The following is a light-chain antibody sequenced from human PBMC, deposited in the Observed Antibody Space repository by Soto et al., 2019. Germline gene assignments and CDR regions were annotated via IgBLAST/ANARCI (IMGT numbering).Light chain of an antibody. Sequence: EIVLTQCPGTLSLSPGESATLSCRASQYVTGSYLAWYQQKPGQSPRLLISGAPIRATGIPDRFSGSGSGTDFTLTISRLEAEDFAVYSCQQYGSSPRTFGQGTKVDIK. J-gene: IGKJ1*01. CDR2: GAP. V-gene: IGKV3-20*01. CDR3: QQYGSSPRT. CDR1: QYVTGSY.